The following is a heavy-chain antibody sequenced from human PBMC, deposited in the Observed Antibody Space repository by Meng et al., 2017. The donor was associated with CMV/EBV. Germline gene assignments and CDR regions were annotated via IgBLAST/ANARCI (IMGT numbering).Heavy chain of an antibody. CDR1: GFTFSGSA. D-gene: IGHD3-3*01. CDR3: PRDKISDFWYDGGWGDYYYGMDV. V-gene: IGHV3-73*01. J-gene: IGHJ6*02. Sequence: GESLKISCAASGFTFSGSAMHWVRQASGKGLEWVGRIRSKANSYATAYAASVKGRFTISRDDSKNTAYLQMNSLKTEDTAVYYCPRDKISDFWYDGGWGDYYYGMDVWGQGTTVTVSS. CDR2: IRSKANSYAT.